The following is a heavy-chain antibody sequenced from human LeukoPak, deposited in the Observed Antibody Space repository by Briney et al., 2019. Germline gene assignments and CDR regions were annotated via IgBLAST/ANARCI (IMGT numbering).Heavy chain of an antibody. J-gene: IGHJ4*02. Sequence: GGSLRLSCAASGFTFSSYAMSWVRQAPGKGLEWVSAISGSGGSTYYADSVKGRFTISRDNSKNTLYLQMNSLRAEDTAVYYCAKDRMLGVVPAAYFDYWGQGTLVTVSS. V-gene: IGHV3-23*01. D-gene: IGHD2-2*01. CDR3: AKDRMLGVVPAAYFDY. CDR1: GFTFSSYA. CDR2: ISGSGGST.